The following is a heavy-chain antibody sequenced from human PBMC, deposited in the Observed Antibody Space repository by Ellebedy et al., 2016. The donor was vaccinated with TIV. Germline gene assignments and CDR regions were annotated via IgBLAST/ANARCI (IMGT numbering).Heavy chain of an antibody. V-gene: IGHV3-20*04. CDR3: VRDPWLVMDY. CDR2: MTHNGEST. D-gene: IGHD6-19*01. Sequence: PGGSLRLSCAASGFSFEDYAMSWVRQAPGKGLEWVSGMTHNGESTTYADSVKGRFTISRDNANNTLYLQMNSLRAEDTAMYYCVRDPWLVMDYWGQGNLVTVSS. J-gene: IGHJ4*02. CDR1: GFSFEDYA.